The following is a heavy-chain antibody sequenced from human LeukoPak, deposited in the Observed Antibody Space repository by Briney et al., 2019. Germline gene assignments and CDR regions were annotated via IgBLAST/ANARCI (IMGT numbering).Heavy chain of an antibody. CDR1: GFTFSDYY. J-gene: IGHJ3*02. D-gene: IGHD1-26*01. CDR2: ISSSGSTI. V-gene: IGHV3-11*01. CDR3: ARHYSGSYYLAFDI. Sequence: GGSLLLSCAASGFTFSDYYMSWIRQAPGKGLEWVSYISSSGSTIYYADSVKGRFTISRDNAKNSLYLQMNSLRAEDTAVYYCARHYSGSYYLAFDIWGQGTMVTVSS.